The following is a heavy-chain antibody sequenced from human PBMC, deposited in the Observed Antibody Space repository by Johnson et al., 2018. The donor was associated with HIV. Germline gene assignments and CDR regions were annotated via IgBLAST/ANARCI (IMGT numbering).Heavy chain of an antibody. Sequence: QVQLVESGGGVVQPGGSLRLSCAASGFTFSSYGMHWVRQAPGKGLEWVAFIRYDGSNKYYADSVKGRFTISRDNSKNSLFLQLNSLRVEDTAVYYCARVNIAFDIWGQGRMVTVSS. CDR1: GFTFSSYG. J-gene: IGHJ3*02. CDR2: IRYDGSNK. D-gene: IGHD2/OR15-2a*01. CDR3: ARVNIAFDI. V-gene: IGHV3-30*02.